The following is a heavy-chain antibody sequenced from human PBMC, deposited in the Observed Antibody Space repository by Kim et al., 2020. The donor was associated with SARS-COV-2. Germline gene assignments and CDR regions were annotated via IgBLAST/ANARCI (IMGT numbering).Heavy chain of an antibody. J-gene: IGHJ3*02. CDR3: ARDLCGGSCYAGGAFDI. V-gene: IGHV3-33*01. D-gene: IGHD2-15*01. Sequence: GGSLRLSCAASGFTFSSYGMHWVRQAPGKGLEWVAVIWYDGSNKYYADAVKGRITIARDTSKNTLYQLMNTLRAEDTDVYYCARDLCGGSCYAGGAFDIWGQGTMVTVSS. CDR2: IWYDGSNK. CDR1: GFTFSSYG.